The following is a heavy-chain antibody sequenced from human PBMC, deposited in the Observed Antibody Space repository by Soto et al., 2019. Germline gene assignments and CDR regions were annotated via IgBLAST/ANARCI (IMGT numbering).Heavy chain of an antibody. J-gene: IGHJ4*02. CDR2: IYHSGST. Sequence: PSETLSLTCAVSGGSISSSNWWSWVRQPPGKGLEWIGEIYHSGSTNYNPSLKSRVTISVDKSKNQFSLKLSSVTAADTAVYYCAREDLNSGSYYHYDYWGQGTLVTVSS. D-gene: IGHD1-26*01. V-gene: IGHV4-4*02. CDR1: GGSISSSNW. CDR3: AREDLNSGSYYHYDY.